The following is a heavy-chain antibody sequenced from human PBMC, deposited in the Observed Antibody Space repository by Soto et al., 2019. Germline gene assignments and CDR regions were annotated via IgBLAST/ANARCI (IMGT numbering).Heavy chain of an antibody. Sequence: SETLSLTCTVSGGSISSYYWSWIRQPAWKGLEWIGRIYTDGSTNYNPSLKSRVTMSVDTSKNQFSLKLNSVTAADTAVYYCARDGYSSSWYEFDPWGQGTLVTVS. CDR2: IYTDGST. CDR1: GGSISSYY. V-gene: IGHV4-4*07. CDR3: ARDGYSSSWYEFDP. J-gene: IGHJ5*02. D-gene: IGHD6-13*01.